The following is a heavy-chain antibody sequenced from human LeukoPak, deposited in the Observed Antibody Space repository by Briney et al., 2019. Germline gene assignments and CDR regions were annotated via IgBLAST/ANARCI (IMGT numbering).Heavy chain of an antibody. CDR2: IRPDGSDS. CDR1: GFTFRDYW. J-gene: IGHJ3*02. V-gene: IGHV3-7*01. Sequence: GGSLRLSCAASGFTFRDYWMNWVRQAPGKWLEWVANIRPDGSDSSYADSVKGRFTISRDNAKNSMSLQMNSLRAEDTAVYFCARKGEVTAPTKNAFDIWGQGTVVTVSS. D-gene: IGHD2-21*02. CDR3: ARKGEVTAPTKNAFDI.